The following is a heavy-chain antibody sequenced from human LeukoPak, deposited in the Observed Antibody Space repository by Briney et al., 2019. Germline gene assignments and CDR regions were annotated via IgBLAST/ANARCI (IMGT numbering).Heavy chain of an antibody. J-gene: IGHJ4*02. CDR1: GFTFSDYY. Sequence: GGSLRLSCAASGFTFSDYYMSWIRQAPGKGLEGVSYISSSGSTIYYADSVKGRFTIPRDNAKNSLYLQMNSLRAGDTAVYYCARDQVDTAMVRDPFDYWGQGTLVTVSS. D-gene: IGHD5-18*01. V-gene: IGHV3-11*01. CDR3: ARDQVDTAMVRDPFDY. CDR2: ISSSGSTI.